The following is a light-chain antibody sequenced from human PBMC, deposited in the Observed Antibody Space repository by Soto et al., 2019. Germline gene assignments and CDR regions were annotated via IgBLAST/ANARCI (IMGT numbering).Light chain of an antibody. J-gene: IGKJ4*01. Sequence: IVLTQSPGTLSLSPWERATLSCRASQSVSSSYLAWYQQKPGQAPRLLIYGASSRATGIPGRFSGSGSGTDFTLTISRLEPEDFAVYYCQQYGSSPLTFGGGTKVDIK. CDR3: QQYGSSPLT. V-gene: IGKV3-20*01. CDR1: QSVSSSY. CDR2: GAS.